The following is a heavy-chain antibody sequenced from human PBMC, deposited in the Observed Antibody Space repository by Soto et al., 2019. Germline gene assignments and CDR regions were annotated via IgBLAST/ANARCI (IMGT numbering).Heavy chain of an antibody. D-gene: IGHD1-1*01. CDR3: ALLIVGGTTGGDNWFDP. Sequence: SETLSLTCTVSGGSISSYYWSWIRQPPGKGLEWIGYIYYSGSTNYNPSLKSRVTISVDTSKNQFSLKLSSVTAADTAVYYCALLIVGGTTGGDNWFDPWGQGTLVTVSS. V-gene: IGHV4-59*01. J-gene: IGHJ5*02. CDR2: IYYSGST. CDR1: GGSISSYY.